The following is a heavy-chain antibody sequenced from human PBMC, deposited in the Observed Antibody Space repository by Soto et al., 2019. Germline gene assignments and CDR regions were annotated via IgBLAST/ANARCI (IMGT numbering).Heavy chain of an antibody. V-gene: IGHV4-34*01. J-gene: IGHJ4*02. D-gene: IGHD6-13*01. Sequence: SETLSLTCAVYGGSFSGYYWSWIRLPPGKGLEWIGEINHSGSTNYNPSLKSRVTISVDTSKNQFSLKLSSVTAADTAVYYCARGASAGHGEVGYWGQGTLVTVSS. CDR1: GGSFSGYY. CDR2: INHSGST. CDR3: ARGASAGHGEVGY.